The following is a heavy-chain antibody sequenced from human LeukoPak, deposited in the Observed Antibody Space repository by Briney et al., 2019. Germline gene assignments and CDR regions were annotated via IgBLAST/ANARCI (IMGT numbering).Heavy chain of an antibody. CDR2: INNNGSDT. V-gene: IGHV3-74*01. D-gene: IGHD1-26*01. CDR3: AKDLGRYRNNFFDY. J-gene: IGHJ4*02. Sequence: GGSLRLSCAASGFTFSSYWVHWVRQAPGKGLVWVSRINNNGSDTTYADSVKGRFTTSRDNAKNTLYLQMNSLRADDTAVYYCAKDLGRYRNNFFDYWGQGNLVTVSS. CDR1: GFTFSSYW.